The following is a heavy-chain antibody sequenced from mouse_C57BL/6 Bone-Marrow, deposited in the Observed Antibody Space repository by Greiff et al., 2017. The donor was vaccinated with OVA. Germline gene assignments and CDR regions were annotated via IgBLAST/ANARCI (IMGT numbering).Heavy chain of an antibody. Sequence: QVQLQQPGAELVKPGASVKLSCKASGYTFTSYWMHWVKQRPGQGLEWIGMIHPNSGSTNYNEKFKSKATLTVDKSSSTAYMQLSSLTSEDSAVYYCARGGLRRAAWFAYWGQGTLVTVSA. CDR3: ARGGLRRAAWFAY. J-gene: IGHJ3*01. CDR1: GYTFTSYW. CDR2: IHPNSGST. D-gene: IGHD2-4*01. V-gene: IGHV1-64*01.